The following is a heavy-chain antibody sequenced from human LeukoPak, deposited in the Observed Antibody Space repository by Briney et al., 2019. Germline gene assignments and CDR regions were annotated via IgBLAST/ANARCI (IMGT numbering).Heavy chain of an antibody. J-gene: IGHJ3*02. CDR3: ATHGSSTSCYYAFDI. Sequence: GGSLRLSCAASGFTFSSYAMSWVRQAPGKGLEWVSTINDSGSSTYYADSVKGRFTISRDNAKNTLFLQMNSLRAEDTAVYYCATHGSSTSCYYAFDIWGQGTMVTVST. CDR1: GFTFSSYA. V-gene: IGHV3-23*01. CDR2: INDSGSST. D-gene: IGHD2-2*01.